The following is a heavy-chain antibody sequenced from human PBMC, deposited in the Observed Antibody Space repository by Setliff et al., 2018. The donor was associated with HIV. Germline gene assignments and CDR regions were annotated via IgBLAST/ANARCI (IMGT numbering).Heavy chain of an antibody. V-gene: IGHV4-59*08. D-gene: IGHD6-13*01. CDR2: IDYSGST. CDR1: GGSISNYY. CDR3: ARRGGYSSPLRI. J-gene: IGHJ3*02. Sequence: SETLSLTCSVSGGSISNYYWSWIRQPPGKGLEWIGYIDYSGSTNYNPSLKSRVTISVDTSKNQFSLNLSSVTAADAAVYYCARRGGYSSPLRIWGQGTKVTVSS.